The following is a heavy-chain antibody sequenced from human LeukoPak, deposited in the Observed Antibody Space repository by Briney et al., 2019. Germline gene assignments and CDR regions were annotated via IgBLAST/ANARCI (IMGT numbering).Heavy chain of an antibody. V-gene: IGHV1-8*02. J-gene: IGHJ3*02. Sequence: GAPVKVSCKASGYTFTSYHMHWVRQAPGQGLEWMGWMNPNSGNTGYAQKFQGRVTMTRNTSISTAYMELSSLRSEDTAVYYCARGRARITMIVVVTHDAFDIWGQGTMVTVSS. CDR2: MNPNSGNT. CDR3: ARGRARITMIVVVTHDAFDI. D-gene: IGHD3-22*01. CDR1: GYTFTSYH.